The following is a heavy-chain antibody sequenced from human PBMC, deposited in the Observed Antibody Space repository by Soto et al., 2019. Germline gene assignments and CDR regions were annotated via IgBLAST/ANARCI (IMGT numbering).Heavy chain of an antibody. Sequence: SQPMSLNCTVSGGSISSGYYYRSRKQQPPGKGLEWIGYIYYSGSTYYNPSLKSRVTISVDTSKNQFSLKLSSVTAADTAVYYCAREGYYYDSSGRSGFDPWGQGTLVTVSS. CDR2: IYYSGST. D-gene: IGHD3-22*01. V-gene: IGHV4-30-4*01. CDR1: GGSISSGYYY. J-gene: IGHJ5*02. CDR3: AREGYYYDSSGRSGFDP.